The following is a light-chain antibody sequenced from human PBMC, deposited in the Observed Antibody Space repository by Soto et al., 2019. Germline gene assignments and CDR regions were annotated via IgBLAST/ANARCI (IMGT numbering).Light chain of an antibody. CDR3: QQYDDLPIT. CDR1: QDISNY. V-gene: IGKV1-33*01. CDR2: DVS. Sequence: DIQMTHSPSSLSESVVDRVTITCQASQDISNYLNWYQQKPGKAPKLLIYDVSKLETGVPSRFSGSGSGTDFTLTISSLQPEDIATYFCQQYDDLPITFGQGTRLEIK. J-gene: IGKJ5*01.